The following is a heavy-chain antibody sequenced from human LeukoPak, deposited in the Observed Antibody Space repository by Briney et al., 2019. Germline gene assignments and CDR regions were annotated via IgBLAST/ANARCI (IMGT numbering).Heavy chain of an antibody. Sequence: GGSLRPSCAASGFTFDDYAMHWVRQAPGKGLEWVSGISWNSGSIGYADSVKGRFTISRDNAKNSLYLQMNSLRAEDTALYYCAKTNYYGSGTHWDYWGQGTLVTVSS. D-gene: IGHD3-10*01. CDR1: GFTFDDYA. CDR3: AKTNYYGSGTHWDY. CDR2: ISWNSGSI. V-gene: IGHV3-9*01. J-gene: IGHJ4*02.